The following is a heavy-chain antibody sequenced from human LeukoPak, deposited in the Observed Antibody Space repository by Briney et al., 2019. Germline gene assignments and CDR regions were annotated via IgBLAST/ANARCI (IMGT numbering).Heavy chain of an antibody. CDR1: GYTFTSYD. CDR3: ARGTGYSSGWYEGSFDY. J-gene: IGHJ4*02. V-gene: IGHV1-8*01. D-gene: IGHD6-19*01. Sequence: ASVKVSCKASGYTFTSYDINWVRQATGQGLEWMGWMNPNSGNTGYAQKFQGRVTITADKSTSTAYMELSSLRSEDTAVYYCARGTGYSSGWYEGSFDYWGQGTLVTVSS. CDR2: MNPNSGNT.